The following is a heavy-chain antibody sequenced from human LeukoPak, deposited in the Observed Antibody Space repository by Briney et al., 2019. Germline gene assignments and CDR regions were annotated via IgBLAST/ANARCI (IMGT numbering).Heavy chain of an antibody. CDR2: IKQDGSEK. D-gene: IGHD6-6*01. CDR3: ARVGQLVRVSDY. Sequence: GGSLRLSCAASGFSFSSYWMNWVRQAPGKGLECVANIKQDGSEKYYVDSVKGRFTISRDNAKNSLYLQMNSLRAEDTAVYYCARVGQLVRVSDYWGQGTLVTVSS. CDR1: GFSFSSYW. V-gene: IGHV3-7*01. J-gene: IGHJ4*02.